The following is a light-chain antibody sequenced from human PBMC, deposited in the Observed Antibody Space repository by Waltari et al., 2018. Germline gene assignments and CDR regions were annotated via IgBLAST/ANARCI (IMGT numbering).Light chain of an antibody. CDR3: SSYAGSSTFVV. V-gene: IGLV2-23*02. CDR2: EVS. Sequence: QSALTQPASVSGSPGQSITIPCTGTTNDVGGYDLVSGYQQHPSKVPQLQMYEVSKRPSGVSGVSYRCAGSKSGNTASLTISGLQTEDEADYYCSSYAGSSTFVVFGGGTKLTVL. CDR1: TNDVGGYDL. J-gene: IGLJ2*01.